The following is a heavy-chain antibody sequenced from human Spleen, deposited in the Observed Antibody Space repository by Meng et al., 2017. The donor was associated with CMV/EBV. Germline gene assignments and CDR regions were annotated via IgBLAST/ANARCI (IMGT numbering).Heavy chain of an antibody. CDR1: GFTFSSYS. J-gene: IGHJ4*02. CDR3: ARAIGSYSSFDY. D-gene: IGHD1-26*01. Sequence: CAASGFTFSSYSVNWVRQAPGKGLEWVSSISSSSSYIYYADSVKGRFTISRDNAKNSLYLQMNSLRAEDTAVYYCARAIGSYSSFDYWGQGTLVTVSS. CDR2: ISSSSSYI. V-gene: IGHV3-21*01.